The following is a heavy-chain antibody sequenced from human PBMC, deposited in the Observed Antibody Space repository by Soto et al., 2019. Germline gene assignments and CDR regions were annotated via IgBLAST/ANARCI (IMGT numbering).Heavy chain of an antibody. Sequence: GGSLRLSCAASGFTFTSYAMSWVRQAPGKGLEWVSAISGSGDSTYYSDSVKGRFTISRDNSKNTLYLQMNSLRAEDTAVYYCAKNVLTGTIDYWGQGTLVTVSS. J-gene: IGHJ4*02. D-gene: IGHD1-7*01. CDR3: AKNVLTGTIDY. CDR1: GFTFTSYA. V-gene: IGHV3-23*01. CDR2: ISGSGDST.